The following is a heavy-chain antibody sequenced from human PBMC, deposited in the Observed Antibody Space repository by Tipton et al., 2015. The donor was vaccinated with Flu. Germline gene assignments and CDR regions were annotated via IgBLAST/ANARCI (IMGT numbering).Heavy chain of an antibody. V-gene: IGHV4-59*01. CDR1: GGSISSYY. Sequence: TLSLTCTVSGGSISSYYWSWIRQPPGKGLEWIGYIYYSGSTNYNPSLKSRVTISVDTSKNQFSLKLSSVTAADTAVYYCARGIGQDLYYYYGMDVWGQGPTVTVSS. CDR2: IYYSGST. J-gene: IGHJ6*02. CDR3: ARGIGQDLYYYYGMDV. D-gene: IGHD2-15*01.